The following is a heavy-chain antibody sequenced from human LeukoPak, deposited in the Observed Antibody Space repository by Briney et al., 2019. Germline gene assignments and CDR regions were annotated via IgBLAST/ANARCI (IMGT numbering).Heavy chain of an antibody. V-gene: IGHV4-30-4*01. Sequence: SETLSLTCTVSGGSISSGDYYWSWIRQPPGKGLEWIGYIYYSGSTYYNPSLKSRVTISVDTPKNQFSLKLSSVTAADTAVYYCARVHNSSGYYYAFDYWGQGTLVTVSS. CDR3: ARVHNSSGYYYAFDY. D-gene: IGHD3-22*01. J-gene: IGHJ4*02. CDR2: IYYSGST. CDR1: GGSISSGDYY.